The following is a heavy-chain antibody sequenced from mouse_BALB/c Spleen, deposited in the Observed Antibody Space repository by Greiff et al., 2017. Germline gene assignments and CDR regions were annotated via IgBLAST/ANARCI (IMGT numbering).Heavy chain of an antibody. CDR2: INPSSGYT. V-gene: IGHV1-4*02. D-gene: IGHD1-2*01. CDR3: ARDYGPYYFDY. Sequence: VKLQESAAELARPGASVKMSCKASGYTFTSYTMHWVKQRPGQGLEWIGYINPSSGYTEYNQKFKDKTTLTADKSSSTAYMQLSSLTSEDSAVYYCARDYGPYYFDYWGQGTTLTVSS. J-gene: IGHJ2*01. CDR1: GYTFTSYT.